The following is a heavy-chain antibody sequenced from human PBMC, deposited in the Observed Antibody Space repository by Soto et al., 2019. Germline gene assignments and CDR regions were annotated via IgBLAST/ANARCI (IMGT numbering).Heavy chain of an antibody. V-gene: IGHV3-13*01. J-gene: IGHJ6*02. CDR2: ITTAGDT. Sequence: HPGGSLRLSSAASGFTFSNYDMHWFRQVTGKGLEWVSGITTAGDTYYPGSVKGRFTISREKAKNSLYLQMNSLSAGDTAMYYCARELHGGSYGMDVWGQGTTVTVSS. CDR1: GFTFSNYD. CDR3: ARELHGGSYGMDV.